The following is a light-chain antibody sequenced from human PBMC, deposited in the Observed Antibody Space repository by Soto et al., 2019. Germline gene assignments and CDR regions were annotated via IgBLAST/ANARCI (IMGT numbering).Light chain of an antibody. CDR1: QSVSSSY. CDR3: QQYGSSPLT. J-gene: IGKJ4*01. CDR2: DAS. V-gene: IGKV3-20*01. Sequence: IVLTQSPGTLSLSPGERATLSCSASQSVSSSYLAWYQQKPGQAPRLLIYDASSRATGIPDRFSGSGSGTDFTLTISRLEPEDFAVFYCQQYGSSPLTFGGGTKVDI.